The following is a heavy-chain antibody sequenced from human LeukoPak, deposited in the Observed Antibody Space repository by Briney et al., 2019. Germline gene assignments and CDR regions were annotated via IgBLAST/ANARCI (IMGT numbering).Heavy chain of an antibody. CDR2: IGTAGDT. V-gene: IGHV3-13*01. D-gene: IGHD6-13*01. CDR1: GFTFSSYD. CDR3: ARFGIGSSWHGALDGMYV. Sequence: GGSLRLSCAASGFTFSSYDMHWVRQATGKGLEWVSAIGTAGDTYYPGSVKGRFTISRENAKNSLYLQMNSLRAGDTAVYYCARFGIGSSWHGALDGMYVWGQGTTVTVSS. J-gene: IGHJ6*02.